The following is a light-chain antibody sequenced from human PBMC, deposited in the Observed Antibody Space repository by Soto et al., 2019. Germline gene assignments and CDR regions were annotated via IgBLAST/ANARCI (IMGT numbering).Light chain of an antibody. Sequence: QSVLIQPRAVSGSPGQSVTISCTGTSSDVGGYNYVSWYQQHPGKAPKLMIYDVSKRPSGVPDRFSGSKSGNTASLTISGLQAEDEADYYCCSYAGSYTLVFGGGTKLTVL. V-gene: IGLV2-11*01. J-gene: IGLJ2*01. CDR1: SSDVGGYNY. CDR3: CSYAGSYTLV. CDR2: DVS.